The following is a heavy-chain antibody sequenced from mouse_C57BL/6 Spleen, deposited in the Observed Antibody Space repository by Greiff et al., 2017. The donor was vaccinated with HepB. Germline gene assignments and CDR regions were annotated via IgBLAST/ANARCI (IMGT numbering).Heavy chain of an antibody. CDR1: GYTFTDYE. Sequence: VKLVESGAELVRPGASVTLSCKASGYTFTDYEMHWVKQTPVHGLEWIGAIDPETGGTAYNQKFKGKAILTADKSSSTAYMELRSLTSEDSAVYYCSYYGYDDAMDYWGQGTSVTVSS. J-gene: IGHJ4*01. CDR2: IDPETGGT. V-gene: IGHV1-15*01. D-gene: IGHD2-2*01. CDR3: SYYGYDDAMDY.